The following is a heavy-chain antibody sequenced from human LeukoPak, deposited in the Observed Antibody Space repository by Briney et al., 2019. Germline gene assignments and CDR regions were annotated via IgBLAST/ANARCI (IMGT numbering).Heavy chain of an antibody. D-gene: IGHD5-18*01. CDR2: IYYSGST. CDR1: GGSISSGDYY. V-gene: IGHV4-30-4*01. J-gene: IGHJ4*02. Sequence: PSETLSLTCTVSGGSISSGDYYWSWIRQPPGKGLEWIGYIYYSGSTYYNPSLKSRVTISVDTSKNQFSLKLSSVTAADTAVYYCARLHVDTAMACYFDYWGQGTLVTVSS. CDR3: ARLHVDTAMACYFDY.